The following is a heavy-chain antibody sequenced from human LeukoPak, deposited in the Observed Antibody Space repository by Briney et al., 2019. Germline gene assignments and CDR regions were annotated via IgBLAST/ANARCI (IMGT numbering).Heavy chain of an antibody. CDR1: GGSINSLDL. CDR2: MYLSGTT. D-gene: IGHD3-22*01. CDR3: AGLVGRYSSGLYYYYFDY. Sequence: PSETLSLTCTVSGGSINSLDLWSWVRQPPGKGLEWIGEMYLSGTTHSNPSVKSRVTISIDKSKNQFFLNLSSVTAADTAVYYCAGLVGRYSSGLYYYYFDYWGQGTLVTVSS. V-gene: IGHV4-4*02. J-gene: IGHJ4*02.